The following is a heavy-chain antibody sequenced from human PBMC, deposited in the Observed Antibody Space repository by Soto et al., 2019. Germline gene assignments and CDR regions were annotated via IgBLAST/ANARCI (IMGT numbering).Heavy chain of an antibody. CDR3: ARNYYDSSDRDYLDY. Sequence: ASVKVSCKASGYTFTSYYIHWVRQAPGQGLEWMGWINPITGGTNYAPKFQGRVTMTRDTSITTAYMELSRLRSDDTAVYYCARNYYDSSDRDYLDYWGQGTPVTSPQ. CDR1: GYTFTSYY. J-gene: IGHJ4*02. V-gene: IGHV1-2*02. D-gene: IGHD3-22*01. CDR2: INPITGGT.